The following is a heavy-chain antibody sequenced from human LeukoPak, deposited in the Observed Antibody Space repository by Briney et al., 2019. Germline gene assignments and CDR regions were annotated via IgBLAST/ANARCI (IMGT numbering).Heavy chain of an antibody. D-gene: IGHD5-12*01. J-gene: IGHJ4*02. CDR3: ARGPRVGVGYSGYVVPYYFDY. CDR2: IIPIFGTA. V-gene: IGHV1-69*13. Sequence: ASVKVSCKASGGTFSSYAISWVRQAPGQGLEWMGGIIPIFGTANYAQKFQGRVTITADESTSTAYMELSSLRSEDTAVYYCARGPRVGVGYSGYVVPYYFDYWGQGTLVTVSS. CDR1: GGTFSSYA.